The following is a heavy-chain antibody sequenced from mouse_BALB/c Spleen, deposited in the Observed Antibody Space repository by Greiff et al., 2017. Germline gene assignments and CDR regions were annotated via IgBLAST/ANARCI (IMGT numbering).Heavy chain of an antibody. CDR2: ISDGGSYT. CDR3: ARWLLRGYYAMDY. Sequence: EVKLQESGGGLVKPGGSLKLSCAASGFTFSDYYMYWVRQTPEKRLEWVATISDGGSYTYYPDSVKGRFTISRDNAKNNLYLQMSSLKSEDTAMYYCARWLLRGYYAMDYWGQGTSVTVSS. D-gene: IGHD2-3*01. V-gene: IGHV5-4*02. J-gene: IGHJ4*01. CDR1: GFTFSDYY.